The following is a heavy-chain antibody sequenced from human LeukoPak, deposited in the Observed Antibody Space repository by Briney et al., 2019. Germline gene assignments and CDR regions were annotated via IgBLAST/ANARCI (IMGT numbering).Heavy chain of an antibody. CDR2: ISSGGSTI. D-gene: IGHD2-2*01. V-gene: IGHV3-48*03. CDR1: GFTFSSYE. Sequence: GGSLRLSCAASGFTFSSYEMNWVRQAPGKGLEWVSYISSGGSTIYYADSVRGRFTISRDNAKNSLYLQMSSLRAEDTAVYYCARDGCSSTSCRFYNWFDPWGQGTLVTVSS. CDR3: ARDGCSSTSCRFYNWFDP. J-gene: IGHJ5*02.